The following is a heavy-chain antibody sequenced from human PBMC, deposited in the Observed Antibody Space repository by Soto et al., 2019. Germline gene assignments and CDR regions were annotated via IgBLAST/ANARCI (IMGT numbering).Heavy chain of an antibody. CDR3: ARLPMTTVVSHSFDY. V-gene: IGHV4-34*01. CDR2: INHSGST. J-gene: IGHJ4*02. D-gene: IGHD4-17*01. Sequence: ETLSLTCAVYGGSFSGYYWSWIRQPPGKGLEWIGEINHSGSTNYNPSLLSRVTISVDTSMNEFSLKLSSVTAADTAVYYCARLPMTTVVSHSFDYWGQGTLVTVSS. CDR1: GGSFSGYY.